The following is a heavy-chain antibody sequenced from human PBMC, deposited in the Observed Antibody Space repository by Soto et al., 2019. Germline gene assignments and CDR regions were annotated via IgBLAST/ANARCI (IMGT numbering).Heavy chain of an antibody. CDR3: NAYCDFWGGHTPL. D-gene: IGHD3-3*01. CDR2: IKSKADGETI. CDR1: GFTFENVW. J-gene: IGHJ4*02. Sequence: EVQLVESGGGLVKPGGSVGLSCAASGFTFENVWMHWVRQAPGKGLEWVGRIKSKADGETIDYAEPVKGRFSISRDDSKNTLYLQMNNLKTEDTAVHYCNAYCDFWGGHTPLWGQGTLVAVSS. V-gene: IGHV3-15*07.